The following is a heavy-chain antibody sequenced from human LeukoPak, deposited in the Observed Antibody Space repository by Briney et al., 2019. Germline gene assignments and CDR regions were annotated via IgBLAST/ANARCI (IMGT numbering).Heavy chain of an antibody. CDR3: ARESLTWLQSRTSWFDP. V-gene: IGHV1-2*02. CDR2: INPNSGAT. CDR1: GYTFTGYY. Sequence: ASVKVSCKAYGYTFTGYYMHWVRQAPGQGLEWMGWINPNSGATLYAQNFQGRVSMTRDTSISTAYMDLSRLRSDDTAVYYCARESLTWLQSRTSWFDPWGQGTLVTVSS. J-gene: IGHJ5*02. D-gene: IGHD5-24*01.